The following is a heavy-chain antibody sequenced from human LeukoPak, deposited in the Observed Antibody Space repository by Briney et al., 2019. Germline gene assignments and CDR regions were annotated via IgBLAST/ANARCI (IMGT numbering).Heavy chain of an antibody. V-gene: IGHV4-61*01. CDR3: ARLDCSGGSCYAFDI. J-gene: IGHJ3*02. CDR2: IYYSGST. D-gene: IGHD2-15*01. CDR1: GGSVSSGSYY. Sequence: SETLSLTCTVSGGSVSSGSYYWNWIRQPPGKVLEWIGYIYYSGSTNYNPSLKSRVTISVDTSKNQFPLKLSSVTAADTAVYYCARLDCSGGSCYAFDIWGQGTMVTVSS.